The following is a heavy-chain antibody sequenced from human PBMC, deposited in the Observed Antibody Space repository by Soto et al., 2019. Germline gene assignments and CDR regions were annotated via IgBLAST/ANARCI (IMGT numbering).Heavy chain of an antibody. D-gene: IGHD2-15*01. Sequence: QVHLQQWGAGLLKPSETLSLTCAVYGGSFSAYYWSWIRQPPGKGLEWIGEINHSGSTNYNPSLKRRVTISVDTSKKQFSMKLSSVTAADTAVYFCATEPRGSSDYWGQGTLVTVSS. CDR1: GGSFSAYY. CDR2: INHSGST. J-gene: IGHJ4*02. CDR3: ATEPRGSSDY. V-gene: IGHV4-34*01.